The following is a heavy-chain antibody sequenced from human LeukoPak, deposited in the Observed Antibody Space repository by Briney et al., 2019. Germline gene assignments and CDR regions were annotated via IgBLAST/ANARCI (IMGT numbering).Heavy chain of an antibody. V-gene: IGHV1-8*01. CDR2: MNPNSGNT. CDR3: ARGPVTTGYYYYGMDV. Sequence: ASVKVSCKASGYTFTSYDINWVRQATGQGLEWTGSMNPNSGNTRYAQRFQGRVTMTRNTSISTAYVELSSLRSEDTAMYYCARGPVTTGYYYYGMDVWGQGTTVTVSS. CDR1: GYTFTSYD. J-gene: IGHJ6*02. D-gene: IGHD4-11*01.